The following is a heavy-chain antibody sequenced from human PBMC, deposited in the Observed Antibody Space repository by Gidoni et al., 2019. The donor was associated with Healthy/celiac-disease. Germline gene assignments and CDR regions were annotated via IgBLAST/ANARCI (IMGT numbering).Heavy chain of an antibody. CDR1: GFTFSSYG. J-gene: IGHJ6*02. V-gene: IGHV3-33*01. CDR2: IWYDGSNN. Sequence: QVQLVESGGGVVQPGRSLRLSCAASGFTFSSYGMHWVRQAPGKGLEWGAVIWYDGSNNYYADSVKGRFTISRDNSKNTLYLQMNSLRAEDTAVYYCARGSYSSGWKPYYYYYGMDVWGQGTTVTVSS. D-gene: IGHD6-19*01. CDR3: ARGSYSSGWKPYYYYYGMDV.